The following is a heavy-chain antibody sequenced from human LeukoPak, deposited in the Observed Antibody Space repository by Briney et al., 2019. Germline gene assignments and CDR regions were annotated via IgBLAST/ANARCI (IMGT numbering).Heavy chain of an antibody. CDR3: AREAPAAPIDY. V-gene: IGHV4-31*03. CDR2: IYYSGST. J-gene: IGHJ4*02. Sequence: SETLSLTCTVSGGSISSGGYYWSWIRQHPGKGLEWIGYIYYSGSTYYNPSLKSRVTISVDTSKNQFSLKLSSVTAADTAVYYCAREAPAAPIDYWGQGTLVTVSS. D-gene: IGHD2-2*01. CDR1: GGSISSGGYY.